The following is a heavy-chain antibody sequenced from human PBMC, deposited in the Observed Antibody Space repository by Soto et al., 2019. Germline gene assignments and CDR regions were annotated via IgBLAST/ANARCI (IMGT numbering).Heavy chain of an antibody. Sequence: TQLVQSGPEVKKPGTSVKVSCQASGFTFTSTAMQWVRQARGQRLEWIGWIVVGSGNTNYAQKFQERVTITRDMSKSTAYMELSSLRSEDTAVYYGAADGDFWSGHYSFDYWGQGTLVTVSS. V-gene: IGHV1-58*02. CDR3: AADGDFWSGHYSFDY. J-gene: IGHJ4*02. D-gene: IGHD3-3*01. CDR1: GFTFTSTA. CDR2: IVVGSGNT.